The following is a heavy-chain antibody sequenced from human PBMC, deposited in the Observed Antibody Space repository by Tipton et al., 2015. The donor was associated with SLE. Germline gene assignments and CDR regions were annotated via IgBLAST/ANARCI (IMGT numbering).Heavy chain of an antibody. V-gene: IGHV3-73*01. CDR1: GFTFSGSA. D-gene: IGHD3-22*01. CDR2: IRSKTNSYAT. Sequence: SLRLSCAASGFTFSGSAMHWVRQASGKGLEWVGRIRSKTNSYATAYVASVKGRFTISRDDSKNTAYLQMNSLKTEDTAVYYCTRHPDSSGYYYDYWGQGTLVTVSS. J-gene: IGHJ4*02. CDR3: TRHPDSSGYYYDY.